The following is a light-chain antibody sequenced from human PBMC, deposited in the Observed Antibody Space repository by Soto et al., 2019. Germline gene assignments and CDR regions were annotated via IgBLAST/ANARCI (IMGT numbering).Light chain of an antibody. CDR1: QSVSSY. Sequence: DIQLTQSPATLSLSPGERATLSCRASQSVSSYVAWYQQKPGQAPRLLIYAASNRATGIPARFSGSGSGTDFTLTISSLEPEDFAVYYCQQRSNWPPITFGQGTRLEIK. CDR2: AAS. CDR3: QQRSNWPPIT. V-gene: IGKV3-11*01. J-gene: IGKJ5*01.